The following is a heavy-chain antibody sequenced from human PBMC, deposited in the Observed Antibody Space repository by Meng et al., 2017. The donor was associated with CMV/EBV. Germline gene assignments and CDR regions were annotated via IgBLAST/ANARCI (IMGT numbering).Heavy chain of an antibody. CDR3: ARDAKYYYDSSGYPSTGRGIDP. J-gene: IGHJ5*02. CDR2: ISWNSGSI. V-gene: IGHV3-9*01. CDR1: GFTFDDYA. Sequence: SLKISCAASGFTFDDYAMHWVRQAPGKGLEWVSGISWNSGSIGYADPVKGRFTISRDNAKNSLYLQMNSLRAEDTALYYCARDAKYYYDSSGYPSTGRGIDPWGQGTLVTVSS. D-gene: IGHD3-22*01.